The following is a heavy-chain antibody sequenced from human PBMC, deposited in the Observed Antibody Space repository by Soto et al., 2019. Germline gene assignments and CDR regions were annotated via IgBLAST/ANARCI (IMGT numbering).Heavy chain of an antibody. D-gene: IGHD3-16*01. V-gene: IGHV4-31*03. J-gene: IGHJ4*02. CDR1: GGSIRSGSHY. CDR2: IYYSGST. Sequence: SDTLSLTCTVSGGSIRSGSHYWSWIRQHPGKGLEWIGCIYYSGSTYYNPSLKSRITISISTSKNQFSLKLTSVTAADTAVYYCAREGGDGIDYWGQGTLVTVSS. CDR3: AREGGDGIDY.